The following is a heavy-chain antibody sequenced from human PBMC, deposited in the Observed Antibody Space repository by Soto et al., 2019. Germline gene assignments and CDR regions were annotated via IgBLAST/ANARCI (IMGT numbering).Heavy chain of an antibody. J-gene: IGHJ4*02. Sequence: SETLSLTCAVYGGSFSGYYWSWIRQPPGKGLEWIGEINHSGSTNYNPSLKSRVTISVDTSKNQLSLKLSSVTAADTAVYYCARGPRPRYFDYWGQGTLVTVSS. V-gene: IGHV4-34*01. CDR2: INHSGST. CDR1: GGSFSGYY. CDR3: ARGPRPRYFDY.